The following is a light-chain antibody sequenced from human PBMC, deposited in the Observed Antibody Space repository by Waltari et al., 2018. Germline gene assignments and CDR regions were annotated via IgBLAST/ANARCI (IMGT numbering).Light chain of an antibody. J-gene: IGKJ1*01. CDR2: DAS. CDR3: QQNGSSPRT. CDR1: QSVSSSY. V-gene: IGKV3D-20*01. Sequence: EIVLTQSPATLSLSPGERATLSCGASQSVSSSYLAWYQQKTGLAPRLLTYDASSRATGIPDRLSVSGSRTDFTLTISRLEPEDFAVYCCQQNGSSPRTFCQGTKLETK.